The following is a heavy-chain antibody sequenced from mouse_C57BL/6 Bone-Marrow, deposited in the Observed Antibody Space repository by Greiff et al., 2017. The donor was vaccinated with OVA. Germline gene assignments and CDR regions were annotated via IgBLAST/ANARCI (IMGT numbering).Heavy chain of an antibody. CDR3: AREGSYYYGSSYRFAY. CDR1: GYTFTSYW. V-gene: IGHV1-69*01. Sequence: VQLQQPGAELVMPGASVKLSCKASGYTFTSYWMHWVKQRPGQGLEWIGEIDPSDSYTNYNQKFKGKSTLTVDKSSRTAYMQRSSLTSEDSAVYYCAREGSYYYGSSYRFAYWGQGTLVTVSA. CDR2: IDPSDSYT. D-gene: IGHD1-1*01. J-gene: IGHJ3*01.